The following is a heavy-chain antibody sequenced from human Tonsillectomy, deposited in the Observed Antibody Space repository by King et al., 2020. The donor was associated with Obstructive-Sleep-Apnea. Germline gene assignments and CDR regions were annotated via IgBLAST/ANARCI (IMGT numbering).Heavy chain of an antibody. Sequence: QLVQSGAEVKKPGSSVKFSCKASGGTFSSYALSWVRQAPGQGLEWMGGIIPIFGTANYAQKFQGRGTITADESTSTAYMERSSLRSEDTAVYYCASGRDYYYYGMDVWGQGTTVTVSS. CDR3: ASGRDYYYYGMDV. V-gene: IGHV1-69*19. CDR1: GGTFSSYA. J-gene: IGHJ6*02. CDR2: IIPIFGTA.